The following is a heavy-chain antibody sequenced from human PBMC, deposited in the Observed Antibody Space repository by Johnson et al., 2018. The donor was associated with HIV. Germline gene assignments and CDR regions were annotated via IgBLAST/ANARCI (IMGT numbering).Heavy chain of an antibody. J-gene: IGHJ3*02. CDR3: TRDRRQVLEWLSDGCDS. CDR2: IKQDGSEK. D-gene: IGHD3-3*01. Sequence: VQLVESGGGLVQPGRSLRLSCAASGFTFSSYWMSWVRQAPGKGLEWVANIKQDGSEKYYVDSVKGRFTISRDNAKNSLYLQMNSLRAEDTALYYCTRDRRQVLEWLSDGCDSWGQGTMVSVSS. CDR1: GFTFSSYW. V-gene: IGHV3-7*03.